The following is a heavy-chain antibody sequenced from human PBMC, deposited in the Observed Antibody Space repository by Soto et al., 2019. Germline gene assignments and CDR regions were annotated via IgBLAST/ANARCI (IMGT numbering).Heavy chain of an antibody. CDR1: GYSFTSYW. Sequence: GESLKISCKGSGYSFTSYWIGWVRQMPGKGLEWMGIIYPGDPDTRYSPSFQGQVTISADKSISTAYLQWSSLKASDTAMYYCARHMGSSWYLYNWFDPWGQGTLVTVSS. J-gene: IGHJ5*02. CDR2: IYPGDPDT. CDR3: ARHMGSSWYLYNWFDP. D-gene: IGHD6-13*01. V-gene: IGHV5-51*01.